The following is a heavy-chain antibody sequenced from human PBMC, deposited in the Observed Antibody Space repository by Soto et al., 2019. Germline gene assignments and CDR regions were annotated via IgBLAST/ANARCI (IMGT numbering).Heavy chain of an antibody. J-gene: IGHJ4*02. Sequence: SETLSLTCAVSGDFMNSADYSWAWIRQPPGKGLGWIGYVHHSGNTYSNPALRSRLTMSVDRSRNQFSLKLTSVTATDTAIYYCARQVVFTSYYFDYWGPGTLVTV. CDR3: ARQVVFTSYYFDY. V-gene: IGHV4-30-2*01. CDR1: GDFMNSADYS. D-gene: IGHD3-22*01. CDR2: VHHSGNT.